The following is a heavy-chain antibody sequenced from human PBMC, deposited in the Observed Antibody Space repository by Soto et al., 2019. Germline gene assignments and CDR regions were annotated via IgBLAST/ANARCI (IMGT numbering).Heavy chain of an antibody. Sequence: PSETLSLTCTVSGGSISGSSYYWNWIRQPPGKSLEWIGYIYYTGSSYYNPSLKSRVTISVDVSQNQFSLQLRSVTAADTAVYYCARGRGVREYSYGLSDIWGPGTMVTVSS. CDR3: ARGRGVREYSYGLSDI. J-gene: IGHJ3*02. CDR2: IYYTGSS. V-gene: IGHV4-30-4*01. D-gene: IGHD5-18*01. CDR1: GGSISGSSYY.